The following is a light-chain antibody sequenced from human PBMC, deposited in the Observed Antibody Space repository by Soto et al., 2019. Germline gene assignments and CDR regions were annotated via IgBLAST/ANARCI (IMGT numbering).Light chain of an antibody. CDR1: QSVLYSSNNKNY. Sequence: DIVMTQSPDSLAVSLGERATINCKSSQSVLYSSNNKNYLAWYQQKPGQPPKLLIYWASTRESGVPDRFSGSGSGTEFTLTISSLQAEDVALYYCQQYYSTPRTFGQGTQLEIK. CDR2: WAS. V-gene: IGKV4-1*01. J-gene: IGKJ2*01. CDR3: QQYYSTPRT.